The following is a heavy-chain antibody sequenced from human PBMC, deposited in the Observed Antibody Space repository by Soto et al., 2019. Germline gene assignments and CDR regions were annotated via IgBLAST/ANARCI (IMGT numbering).Heavy chain of an antibody. CDR2: IYYSGST. V-gene: IGHV4-39*01. CDR3: ARQIPGPYYYYGMDV. Sequence: SETLSLTCTVSGGSISSSTPYWGWIRQPPGKELEWIGTIYYSGSTYYNPSLKSRVTISVDTSKNQFSLKLSSVTAADTAVYYCARQIPGPYYYYGMDVWGQGTTVTVSS. J-gene: IGHJ6*02. CDR1: GGSISSSTPY.